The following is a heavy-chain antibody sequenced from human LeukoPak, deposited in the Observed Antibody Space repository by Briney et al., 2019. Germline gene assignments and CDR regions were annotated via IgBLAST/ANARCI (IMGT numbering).Heavy chain of an antibody. CDR3: ARDGNDFYDSSGYYF. CDR2: ISASNHNT. J-gene: IGHJ4*02. V-gene: IGHV1-18*01. Sequence: ASVKVSCKASGYTFTSYGISWVRQAPGQRLEWMGWISASNHNTNFPQKLQGRVTMTADTSTSTAYMELRSLRSDDTAVYYCARDGNDFYDSSGYYFWGQGTVVTVFS. CDR1: GYTFTSYG. D-gene: IGHD3-22*01.